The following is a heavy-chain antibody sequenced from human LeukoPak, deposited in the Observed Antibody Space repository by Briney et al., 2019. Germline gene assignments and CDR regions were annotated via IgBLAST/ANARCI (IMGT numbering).Heavy chain of an antibody. CDR3: ARGLYYYDSSGYYPSIPYYYYYYMDV. Sequence: PSETLSLTCAVYGGSFSGYYWSWIRQPPGKGLEWMGEINHSGSTNYNPSLKSRVTISVDTSKNQFSLKLSSVTAADTAVYYCARGLYYYDSSGYYPSIPYYYYYYMDVWGKGTTVTVSS. CDR1: GGSFSGYY. CDR2: INHSGST. J-gene: IGHJ6*03. V-gene: IGHV4-34*01. D-gene: IGHD3-22*01.